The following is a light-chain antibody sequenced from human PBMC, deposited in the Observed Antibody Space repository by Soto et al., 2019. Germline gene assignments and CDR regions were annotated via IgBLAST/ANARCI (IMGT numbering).Light chain of an antibody. Sequence: EILLTQSPATLSLSPGERATLSCRASPSVTNFLAWYQQKPGQAPRLLIYGAFNRANGIPARFSGSGSGADLTLTISSLEPEDSAIYYCQQRNICPTVTFGQGTRLEIK. CDR1: PSVTNF. CDR2: GAF. V-gene: IGKV3-11*01. CDR3: QQRNICPTVT. J-gene: IGKJ5*01.